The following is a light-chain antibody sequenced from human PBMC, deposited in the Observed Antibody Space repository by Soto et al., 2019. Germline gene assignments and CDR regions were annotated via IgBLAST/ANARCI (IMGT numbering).Light chain of an antibody. CDR1: KNDIGSSDY. V-gene: IGLV2-14*01. CDR3: SSSTSSNALV. Sequence: QSVLTQPASVSASPGQSITISCTGGKNDIGSSDYVSWYQQHTGKAPKLIIYGVSNRPSGTSDRFSGSKSGNTASLTISGLQADDEADYYCSSSTSSNALVFGGGTKVTVL. J-gene: IGLJ3*02. CDR2: GVS.